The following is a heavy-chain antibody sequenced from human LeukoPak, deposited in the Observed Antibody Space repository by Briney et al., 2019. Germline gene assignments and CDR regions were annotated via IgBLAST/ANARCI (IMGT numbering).Heavy chain of an antibody. CDR1: GFTFSSYA. D-gene: IGHD3-9*01. J-gene: IGHJ4*02. CDR2: ISDSGGST. V-gene: IGHV3-23*01. CDR3: AKAYYDILTAVGC. Sequence: PGGSLRLSCAASGFTFSSYAMSWVRQAPGKGLEWVSTISDSGGSTYYADSVKGRFTISRDTSKNTLYLQMNSLRAEDTAVYYCAKAYYDILTAVGCWGQGALVTVSS.